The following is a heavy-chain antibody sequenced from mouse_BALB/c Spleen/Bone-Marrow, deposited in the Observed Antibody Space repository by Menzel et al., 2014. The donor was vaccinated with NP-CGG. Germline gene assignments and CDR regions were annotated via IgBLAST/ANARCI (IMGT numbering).Heavy chain of an antibody. CDR1: GFDFSRYW. J-gene: IGHJ4*01. D-gene: IGHD2-2*01. V-gene: IGHV4-1*02. Sequence: VQLQQSGGGLVQPEGSLKRSCAASGFDFSRYWMSWVRQAPGKGLEWIGEINPDSSTINYTPSLKDKFIISRDNAKSTLYLQMSKVRSEDTALYYCARPNGSPYAMDYWGQGTSVTVSS. CDR3: ARPNGSPYAMDY. CDR2: INPDSSTI.